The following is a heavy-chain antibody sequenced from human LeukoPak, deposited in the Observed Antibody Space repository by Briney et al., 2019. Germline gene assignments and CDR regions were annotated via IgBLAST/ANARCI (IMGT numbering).Heavy chain of an antibody. CDR1: GFTFSSYG. D-gene: IGHD4-23*01. Sequence: GGSLRLSCAASGFTFSSYGMQWVRQAPGKGLEWVAIISYDGRDKFYEDSVKGRFTISRDNSKNTLYLRMNNLRAEDTAVYYCAKPTTVLTSYYFDYWGQGTLVTVSS. CDR2: ISYDGRDK. CDR3: AKPTTVLTSYYFDY. J-gene: IGHJ4*02. V-gene: IGHV3-30*18.